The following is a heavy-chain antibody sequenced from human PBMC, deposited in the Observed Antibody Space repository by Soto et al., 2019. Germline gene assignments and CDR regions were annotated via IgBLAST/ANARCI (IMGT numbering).Heavy chain of an antibody. J-gene: IGHJ6*02. CDR1: GGSISSYY. D-gene: IGHD6-13*01. V-gene: IGHV4-59*01. CDR3: ASSNIAAAGFYYYGMDV. Sequence: SETLSLTCTVSGGSISSYYWSWIRQPPGKGLEWIGYIYYSGSTNYNPSLKSRDTISVDTSKNQFSLKLSSVTAADTAVYYFASSNIAAAGFYYYGMDVWGRGTTVIVSS. CDR2: IYYSGST.